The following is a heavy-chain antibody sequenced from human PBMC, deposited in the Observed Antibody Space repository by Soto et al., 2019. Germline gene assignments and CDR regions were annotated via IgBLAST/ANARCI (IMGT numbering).Heavy chain of an antibody. D-gene: IGHD3-3*01. Sequence: SLKVPCKASGGAFSSYAIIWVRQAPGQGLEFMGGIIPIFGTANYAQKFQGRVTITADESTSTAYMELSSLRSEDTAVYYCARGANIITIFGVVIWPHYYYGMDVWGQGTTVTVSS. J-gene: IGHJ6*02. V-gene: IGHV1-69*13. CDR1: GGAFSSYA. CDR3: ARGANIITIFGVVIWPHYYYGMDV. CDR2: IIPIFGTA.